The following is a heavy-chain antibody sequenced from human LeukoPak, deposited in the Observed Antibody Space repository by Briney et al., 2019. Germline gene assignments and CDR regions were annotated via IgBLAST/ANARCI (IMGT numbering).Heavy chain of an antibody. J-gene: IGHJ3*02. CDR3: ARGCGYCSGGSRGAFDI. CDR2: INRSGST. D-gene: IGHD2-15*01. Sequence: PSETLSLTCAVYGGSFSGYYWSWIRQPPGKGLEWIGEINRSGSTNYNPSLKSRVTISVGTSKNQFSLKLSSVTAADTAVYYCARGCGYCSGGSRGAFDIWGQGTMVTVSS. V-gene: IGHV4-34*01. CDR1: GGSFSGYY.